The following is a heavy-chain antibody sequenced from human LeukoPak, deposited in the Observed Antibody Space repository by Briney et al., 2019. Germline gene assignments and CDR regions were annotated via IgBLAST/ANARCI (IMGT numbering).Heavy chain of an antibody. CDR2: INPNSGGT. V-gene: IGHV1-2*02. CDR1: GYTFTGYY. CDR3: ARDRGPFGGGYDAFDI. Sequence: ASVKVSCKASGYTFTGYYMYWVRQAPGQGLEWMGWINPNSGGTNYAQKFQGRVTMTTDTSTSTAYMELRSLRSDDTAVYYCARDRGPFGGGYDAFDIWGQGTMVTVSS. D-gene: IGHD2-15*01. J-gene: IGHJ3*02.